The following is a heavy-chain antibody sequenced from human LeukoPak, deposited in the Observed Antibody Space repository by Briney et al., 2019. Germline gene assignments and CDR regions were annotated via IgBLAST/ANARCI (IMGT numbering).Heavy chain of an antibody. CDR3: AGRPDTAMVPIFDY. V-gene: IGHV1-2*02. CDR1: GYTFTDYY. J-gene: IGHJ4*02. CDR2: INPSSGGT. D-gene: IGHD5-18*01. Sequence: VASVKVSCKTSGYTFTDYYIHWVRQAPGQGLEWMGWINPSSGGTNYAQKFQGRVTMTGDTSISTVYMELSRLSSDDTAVYFCAGRPDTAMVPIFDYWSQGTLVTISS.